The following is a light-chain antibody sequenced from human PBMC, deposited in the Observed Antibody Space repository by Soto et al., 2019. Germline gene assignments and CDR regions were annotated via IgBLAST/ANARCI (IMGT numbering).Light chain of an antibody. CDR3: QQYGTSPET. J-gene: IGKJ1*01. CDR2: GAS. CDR1: QSVDSNY. Sequence: EIALTQSPGTLSLSPGERATLSCRASQSVDSNYLAWYQQKPGQAPRLLFYGASSRATGIPDRFSGSGSGTDFTLTISRLEPEDFAVYSCQQYGTSPETFGQGTKVEIK. V-gene: IGKV3-20*01.